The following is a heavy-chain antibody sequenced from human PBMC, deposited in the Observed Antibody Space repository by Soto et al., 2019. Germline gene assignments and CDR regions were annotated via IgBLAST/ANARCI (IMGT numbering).Heavy chain of an antibody. V-gene: IGHV6-1*01. CDR3: AKDRYSSSSNSWFDH. CDR2: TYCRSKWYN. J-gene: IGHJ5*02. D-gene: IGHD6-6*01. CDR1: WDSVSSNSDA. Sequence: SQTLALIRAISWDSVSSNSDAWDSIRQSPSRGLEWLRRTYCRSKWYNDDAVSVKSRISINPDTSKHQVSLQLNSVTREVTPVTYCAKDRYSSSSNSWFDHWGQGTLVTVSS.